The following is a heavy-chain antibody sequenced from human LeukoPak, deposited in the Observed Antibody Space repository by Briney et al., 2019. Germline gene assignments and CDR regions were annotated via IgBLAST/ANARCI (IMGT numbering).Heavy chain of an antibody. CDR3: ARGISGCLGFDP. CDR2: TSPYDDYT. J-gene: IGHJ5*02. Sequence: GASVKVSCKASGYTFINYGITWVRQAPGQGLQWMGWTSPYDDYTYYAQMFQGRVTMTTDTSTRTASMELRSLRSDDTAVYYCARGISGCLGFDPWGQGTLVTVSS. V-gene: IGHV1-18*01. D-gene: IGHD6-19*01. CDR1: GYTFINYG.